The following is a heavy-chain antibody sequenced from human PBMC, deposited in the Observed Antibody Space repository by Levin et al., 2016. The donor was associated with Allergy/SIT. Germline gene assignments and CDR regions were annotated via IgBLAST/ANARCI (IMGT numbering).Heavy chain of an antibody. V-gene: IGHV3-21*01. CDR3: ARDICHSSTSCYILQRGGWFDP. CDR2: ISSSSSYI. J-gene: IGHJ5*02. D-gene: IGHD2-2*02. Sequence: WIRQPPGKGLEWVSSISSSSSYIYYADSVKGRFTISRDNAKNSLYLQMNSLRAEDTAVYYCARDICHSSTSCYILQRGGWFDPWGQGTLVTVSS.